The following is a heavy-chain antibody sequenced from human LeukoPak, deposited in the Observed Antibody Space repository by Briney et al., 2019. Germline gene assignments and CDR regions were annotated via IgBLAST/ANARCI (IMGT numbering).Heavy chain of an antibody. CDR1: GGSISSYY. CDR2: IYYSGST. V-gene: IGHV4-59*01. J-gene: IGHJ2*01. Sequence: SETLSLTCIVSGGSISSYYWSWIRQPPGKGLEWIGYIYYSGSTNYNPSLKSRVTISVDTSKNQFSLKLSSVTAADTAVYYCARDPTYWYFDLWGRGTLVTVSS. CDR3: ARDPTYWYFDL.